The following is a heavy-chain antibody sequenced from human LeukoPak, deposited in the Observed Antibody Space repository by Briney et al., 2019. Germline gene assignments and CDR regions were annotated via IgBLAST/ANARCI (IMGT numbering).Heavy chain of an antibody. V-gene: IGHV4-39*07. CDR3: ARGVFERGFDY. J-gene: IGHJ4*02. CDR1: GGSISSSLYF. D-gene: IGHD3-3*01. Sequence: PSETPSLTCSVSGGSISSSLYFWGWIRQPPGKGLEWIGEINHSGSTNYNPSLKSRVTISVDTSKNQFSLKLSSVTAADTAVYYCARGVFERGFDYWGQGTLVTVSS. CDR2: INHSGST.